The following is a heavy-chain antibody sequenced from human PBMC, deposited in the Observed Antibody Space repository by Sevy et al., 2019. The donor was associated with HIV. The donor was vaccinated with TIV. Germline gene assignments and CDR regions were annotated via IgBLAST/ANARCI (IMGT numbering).Heavy chain of an antibody. J-gene: IGHJ4*02. CDR2: INHSGST. Sequence: SETLSLTYAVYGGSFSGYYWSWIRQPPGKGLEWIGEINHSGSTNYNQSLKSRVTISVDTSKNQFSLKLSSVTAADTAVYYCAHCSGGSCLYPYWGQGTLVTVSS. CDR3: AHCSGGSCLYPY. CDR1: GGSFSGYY. D-gene: IGHD2-15*01. V-gene: IGHV4-34*01.